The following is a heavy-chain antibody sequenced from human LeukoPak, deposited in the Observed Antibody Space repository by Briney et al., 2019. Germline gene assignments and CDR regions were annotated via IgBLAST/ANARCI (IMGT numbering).Heavy chain of an antibody. J-gene: IGHJ6*03. CDR1: GFIFTNYA. D-gene: IGHD3-10*01. CDR3: AKFGFGESYFYHYMDV. Sequence: GGSLRLSCAASGFIFTNYAMTWVRQAPGKGLEWVSSVTISGGSTYYADSVKGHFTISRDNSKNTLYLQISSLRVEDTAVYYCAKFGFGESYFYHYMDVWGKGTTVTVSS. CDR2: VTISGGST. V-gene: IGHV3-23*01.